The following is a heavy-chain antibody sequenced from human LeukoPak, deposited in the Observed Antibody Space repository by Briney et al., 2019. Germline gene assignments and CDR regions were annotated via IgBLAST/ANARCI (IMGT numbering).Heavy chain of an antibody. CDR2: IKQDGSEK. J-gene: IGHJ4*02. Sequence: GGSLRLSCAASGFTFSSYWMSWVRQAPGKGLEWVANIKQDGSEKYYVDSVKGRFNISRDNAKNSLYLQMNSLRAEDTAVYYCARGTMIVVVITTFDHWRQGPLVTVPS. CDR1: GFTFSSYW. V-gene: IGHV3-7*01. D-gene: IGHD3-22*01. CDR3: ARGTMIVVVITTFDH.